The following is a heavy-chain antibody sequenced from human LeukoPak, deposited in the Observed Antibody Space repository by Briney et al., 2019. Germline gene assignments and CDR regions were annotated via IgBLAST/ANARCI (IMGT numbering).Heavy chain of an antibody. V-gene: IGHV1-24*01. CDR3: VTDRARLFWYFDL. D-gene: IGHD2-21*02. CDR2: SDPEDGET. J-gene: IGHJ2*01. Sequence: GASVKVSSKVSGSTLIDLSIHWVRQAPGKSLEYVGGSDPEDGETFHAQNFQGRITMTEDTSIDTAYMELSSLRSEDTAVYYCVTDRARLFWYFDLWGRGTLVTVSS. CDR1: GSTLIDLS.